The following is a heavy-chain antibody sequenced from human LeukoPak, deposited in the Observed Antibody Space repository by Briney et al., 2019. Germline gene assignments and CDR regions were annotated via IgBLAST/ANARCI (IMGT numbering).Heavy chain of an antibody. Sequence: ASVKVSCKASGYTFTSYYMHWVRQAPGQGLEWMGIINPSGGSTNYAQKFQGRVTITTDESTSTAYMELSSLRSEDTAVYYCASPSGSHDYWGQGTLVTVSS. CDR3: ASPSGSHDY. CDR2: INPSGGST. V-gene: IGHV1-46*01. CDR1: GYTFTSYY. J-gene: IGHJ4*02. D-gene: IGHD1-26*01.